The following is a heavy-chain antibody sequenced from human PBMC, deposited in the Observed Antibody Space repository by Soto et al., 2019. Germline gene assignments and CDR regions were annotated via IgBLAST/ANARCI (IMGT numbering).Heavy chain of an antibody. CDR2: INSDGSST. CDR3: ARVGGSSWMNWFDP. D-gene: IGHD6-13*01. J-gene: IGHJ5*02. Sequence: GGSLRLSCAASGFTFSSYWMHWVRQAPGKGLVWVSRINSDGSSTSYADSVKGRFTISRDNAKNTLYLQMNSLRAEDTAVYYCARVGGSSWMNWFDPWGQGTLVTVSS. V-gene: IGHV3-74*01. CDR1: GFTFSSYW.